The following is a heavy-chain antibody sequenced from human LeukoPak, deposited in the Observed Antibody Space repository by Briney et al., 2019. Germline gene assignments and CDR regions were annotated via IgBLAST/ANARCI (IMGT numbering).Heavy chain of an antibody. CDR1: GNSLISYD. J-gene: IGHJ4*02. V-gene: IGHV1-8*01. Sequence: GASAKVSCKASGNSLISYDISCVRQATGQGLEWMVWMNPKTGNTGYAQRFQGRLTLTRNTSIGTAYMELSSLRSADTAVYFCATNIASGRDYWGQGTLITVSS. CDR2: MNPKTGNT. CDR3: ATNIASGRDY. D-gene: IGHD5-12*01.